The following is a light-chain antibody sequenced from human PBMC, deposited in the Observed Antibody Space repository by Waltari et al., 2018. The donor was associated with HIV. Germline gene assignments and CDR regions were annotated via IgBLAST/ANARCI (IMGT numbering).Light chain of an antibody. CDR1: SSNIGDNY. Sequence: QSVLTQPPSVSAAPGQKVPISCSGRSSNIGDNYVSWYQQLPGTAPKLIIYDNNKRPAGIPDRFSGSKSGPSATLGITGLQTGDEADFYCGTWDSSLSAYVFGTGTKVTVL. CDR2: DNN. J-gene: IGLJ1*01. V-gene: IGLV1-51*01. CDR3: GTWDSSLSAYV.